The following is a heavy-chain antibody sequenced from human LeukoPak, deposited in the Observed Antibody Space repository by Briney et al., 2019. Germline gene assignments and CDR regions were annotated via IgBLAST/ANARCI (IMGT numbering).Heavy chain of an antibody. J-gene: IGHJ6*02. V-gene: IGHV3-9*01. CDR3: ARGNRETSGFYFYYGMDV. CDR2: ISWDSRNI. Sequence: GGSLRLSCAASGFTFDDYAMFWVRQAPGKGLEWVSGISWDSRNIGYAASVKGRITTSRDNGKNSLYLQMNSLRPDDTALYYCARGNRETSGFYFYYGMDVWGPGSTVTVSS. CDR1: GFTFDDYA. D-gene: IGHD6-19*01.